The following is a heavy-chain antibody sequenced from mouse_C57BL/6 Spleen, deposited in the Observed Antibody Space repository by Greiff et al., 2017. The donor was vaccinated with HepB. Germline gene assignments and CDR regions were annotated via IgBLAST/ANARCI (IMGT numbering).Heavy chain of an antibody. V-gene: IGHV1-9*01. Sequence: VQLQQSGAELMKPGASVKLSCKATGYTFTGYWIEWVKQRPGHGLEWIGEILPGSGSTNYNEKFKGKATFTADTSSNTAYMQLSSLTTEDSAIYYYASDGGYGNYGPFDYWGQGTTLTVSS. CDR2: ILPGSGST. J-gene: IGHJ2*01. CDR3: ASDGGYGNYGPFDY. CDR1: GYTFTGYW. D-gene: IGHD2-1*01.